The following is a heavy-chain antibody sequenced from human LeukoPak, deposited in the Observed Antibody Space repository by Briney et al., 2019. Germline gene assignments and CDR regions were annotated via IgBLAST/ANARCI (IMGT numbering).Heavy chain of an antibody. CDR1: GVTFTDYP. CDR2: IVPRFAAA. V-gene: IGHV1-69*06. D-gene: IGHD3-10*01. CDR3: AGGYGSGVMSPYALDV. J-gene: IGHJ6*04. Sequence: SVKVSCKASGVTFTDYPISWVRQAPGQGPEWMGGIVPRFAAADYAQQFQGRVTITADMYTTTAYMELCRLTSDDTAIYYCAGGYGSGVMSPYALDVWGTGTTVAVSS.